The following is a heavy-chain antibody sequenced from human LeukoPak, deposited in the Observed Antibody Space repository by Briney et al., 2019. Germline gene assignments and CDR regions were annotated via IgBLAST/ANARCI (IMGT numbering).Heavy chain of an antibody. V-gene: IGHV3-7*01. CDR1: GFTFSSYW. CDR2: IRQDGSEK. D-gene: IGHD3-22*01. CDR3: ARDGMYYDSSGYYAY. J-gene: IGHJ4*02. Sequence: GGSLRLSCAASGFTFSSYWMSWVRQAPGKGLEWVANIRQDGSEKYYVDSVKGQFTISRDNAKKSLYLQMNSLRAEDTAVYYCARDGMYYDSSGYYAYWGQGTLVTVSS.